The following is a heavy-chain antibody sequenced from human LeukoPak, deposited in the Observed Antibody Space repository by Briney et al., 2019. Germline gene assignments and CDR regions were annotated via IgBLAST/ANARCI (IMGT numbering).Heavy chain of an antibody. V-gene: IGHV3-30*18. D-gene: IGHD3-22*01. CDR3: AKDMSSGYSPFDY. Sequence: GWSLRLSCAASGFTFSSYGMHWVRQAPGKGLEWVAVISYDGSNKYYADSVKGRFTISRDNSKNTLYLQMNSLRAEDTAVHYCAKDMSSGYSPFDYWGQGTLVTVSS. CDR2: ISYDGSNK. J-gene: IGHJ4*02. CDR1: GFTFSSYG.